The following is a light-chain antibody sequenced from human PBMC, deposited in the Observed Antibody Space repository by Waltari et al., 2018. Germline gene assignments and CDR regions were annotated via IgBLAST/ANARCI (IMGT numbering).Light chain of an antibody. Sequence: QSALTQTATVSGSPGQSITISCTGTSSDVGTYNLVSWYQQHPGKAPTLLIYDVNKRPSGVSNRFSGSKSGNTASLTISGLQAADEADYYCCSYAGSAISVFGGGTKVTVL. CDR3: CSYAGSAISV. J-gene: IGLJ3*02. CDR1: SSDVGTYNL. CDR2: DVN. V-gene: IGLV2-23*02.